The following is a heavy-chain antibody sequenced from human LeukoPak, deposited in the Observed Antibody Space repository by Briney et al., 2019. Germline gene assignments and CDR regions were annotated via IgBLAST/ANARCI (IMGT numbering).Heavy chain of an antibody. V-gene: IGHV3-74*01. Sequence: GGSLRLSCAASGFTFSSYWMHWVRQAPGKGLVWVSRINTDGSSTSYADSVKGRFTISRDNSKNTLYLQMNSLRAEDTAVYYCARDTYSGYDWGGFGYWGQGTLVTVSS. CDR1: GFTFSSYW. CDR2: INTDGSST. CDR3: ARDTYSGYDWGGFGY. D-gene: IGHD5-12*01. J-gene: IGHJ4*02.